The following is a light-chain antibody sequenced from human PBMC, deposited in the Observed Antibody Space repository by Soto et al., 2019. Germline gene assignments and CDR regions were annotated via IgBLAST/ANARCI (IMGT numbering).Light chain of an antibody. V-gene: IGKV3-15*01. Sequence: EIGLTHSPATLSLSPGQRASLSCSASQSVSTTVACYHQKPGQAPRLLVYGASTRATGIPARFSGSGAGTDFTLTITSLQSEDFGVYFCQQYKDWPTTFGQGTKVDIK. J-gene: IGKJ1*01. CDR1: QSVSTT. CDR3: QQYKDWPTT. CDR2: GAS.